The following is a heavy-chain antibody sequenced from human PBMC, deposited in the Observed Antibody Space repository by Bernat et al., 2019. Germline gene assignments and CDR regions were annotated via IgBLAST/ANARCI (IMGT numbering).Heavy chain of an antibody. V-gene: IGHV3-21*01. D-gene: IGHD4-17*01. CDR2: ISSSSSYI. CDR3: ARNGDYLYHYYYYYGMDV. J-gene: IGHJ6*02. Sequence: EVQLVESGGGLVKPGGSLRLSCAASGFTFSSYSMNWVRQAPGKGLEWVSSISSSSSYIYYADSVKGRFTISRDNAKNSLYLQMNSLRAEDTAVYYCARNGDYLYHYYYYYGMDVWGQGTTVTVSS. CDR1: GFTFSSYS.